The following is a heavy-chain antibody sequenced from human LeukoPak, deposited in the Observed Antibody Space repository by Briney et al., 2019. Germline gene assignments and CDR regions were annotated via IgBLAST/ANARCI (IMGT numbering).Heavy chain of an antibody. D-gene: IGHD1-26*01. V-gene: IGHV3-11*04. Sequence: GGSLRLSCAASGFTFSDYYMSWIRQAPGKGLEWVSYISSSGSTIYYADSVKGRFTISRDNAKNSLYLQMNSLSAEDTAVYYCAVSGSYPTRIADYWGQGTLVTVSS. J-gene: IGHJ4*02. CDR2: ISSSGSTI. CDR1: GFTFSDYY. CDR3: AVSGSYPTRIADY.